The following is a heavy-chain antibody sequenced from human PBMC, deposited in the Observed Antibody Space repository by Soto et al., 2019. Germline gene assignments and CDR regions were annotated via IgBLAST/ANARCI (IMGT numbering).Heavy chain of an antibody. D-gene: IGHD2-15*01. V-gene: IGHV1-2*04. CDR3: ARGLPSKLGYCSGGSCLTLDP. CDR1: GYTFTGYY. J-gene: IGHJ5*02. Sequence: ASVKVSCKASGYTFTGYYMHWVRQAPGQGLEWMGWINPNSGGTNYAQKFQGWVTMTRDTSISTAYMELSRLRSDDTAVYYCARGLPSKLGYCSGGSCLTLDPWGQGTLVTVSS. CDR2: INPNSGGT.